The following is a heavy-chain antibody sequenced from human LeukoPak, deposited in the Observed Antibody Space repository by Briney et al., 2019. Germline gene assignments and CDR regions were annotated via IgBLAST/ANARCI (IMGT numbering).Heavy chain of an antibody. CDR3: AKDLYYYDSSGYP. J-gene: IGHJ4*02. CDR1: GFTFSSYG. D-gene: IGHD3-22*01. V-gene: IGHV3-30*18. CDR2: ISYDGSNK. Sequence: PGGSLRLSCAASGFTFSSYGMHWVRQAPGKGLEWVAVISYDGSNKYYADSVKGRFTISRDNSKNTLYLQTNSLRAEDTAVYYCAKDLYYYDSSGYPWGQGTLVTVSS.